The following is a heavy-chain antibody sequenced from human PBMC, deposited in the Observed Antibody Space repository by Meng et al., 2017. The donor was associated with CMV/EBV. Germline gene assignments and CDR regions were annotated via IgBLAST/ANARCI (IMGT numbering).Heavy chain of an antibody. D-gene: IGHD1-26*01. CDR3: ARDLIVGATFYYGMDV. J-gene: IGHJ6*02. CDR2: IIPILGIA. CDR1: GGTFSSYA. Sequence: SVKVSCKASGGTFSSYAISWVRQAPGQGLEWMGGIIPILGIANYAQKFQGRVTITADKSTSTAYMELSSLRSEDTAVYYCARDLIVGATFYYGMDVWGQGTTVTVSS. V-gene: IGHV1-69*10.